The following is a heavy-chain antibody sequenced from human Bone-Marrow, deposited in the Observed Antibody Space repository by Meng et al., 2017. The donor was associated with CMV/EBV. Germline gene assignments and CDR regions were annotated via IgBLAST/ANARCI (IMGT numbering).Heavy chain of an antibody. CDR1: GGSISSYY. Sequence: SETLSLTCTVSGGSISSYYWSWIRQPPGKGLEWIGYIYYSGSTYINPSLESRVTISVDASKNQVSLRVISVIDADTAVYYCARGVWSASNWFDPWGQGTLVTVSS. J-gene: IGHJ5*02. CDR3: ARGVWSASNWFDP. D-gene: IGHD3-3*01. V-gene: IGHV4-59*12. CDR2: IYYSGST.